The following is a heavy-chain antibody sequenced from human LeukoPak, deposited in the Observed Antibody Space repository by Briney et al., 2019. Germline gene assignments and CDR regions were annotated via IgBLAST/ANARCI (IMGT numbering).Heavy chain of an antibody. Sequence: SETLSLTCTVSGGSISSYYRSWVRQPAGKGLEWIWRIYSSGSTSYNPSVKSRVTMSVDTSKNQFSLKLSSVTAADTAVYYCARGPYSSSYYYFDSWGQGTLVTVSS. CDR1: GGSISSYY. V-gene: IGHV4-4*07. CDR3: ARGPYSSSYYYFDS. J-gene: IGHJ4*02. CDR2: IYSSGST. D-gene: IGHD6-13*01.